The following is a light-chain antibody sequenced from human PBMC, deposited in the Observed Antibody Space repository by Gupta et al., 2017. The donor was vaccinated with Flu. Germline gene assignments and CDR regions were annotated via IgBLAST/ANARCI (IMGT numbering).Light chain of an antibody. V-gene: IGKV3-11*01. CDR2: EAA. J-gene: IGKJ4*01. CDR1: QSVSSD. CDR3: QQRSDGPLT. Sequence: PATLSLSPGERATHSCRASQSVSSDLAWYQQKPGQAPRLLSYEAANRATGMPARCSGRGSGTDFTLTLSSPEAEELAVYYCQQRSDGPLTFGGGTKVEIK.